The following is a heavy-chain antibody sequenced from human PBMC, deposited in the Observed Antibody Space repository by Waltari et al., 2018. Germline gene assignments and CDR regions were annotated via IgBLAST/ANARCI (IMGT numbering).Heavy chain of an antibody. J-gene: IGHJ5*02. D-gene: IGHD3-22*01. CDR1: GDSITRSSYS. CDR3: ARKYHSSGYYFLGWFDP. V-gene: IGHV4-39*01. CDR2: IFYSGST. Sequence: QVQLQESGPGLVKPSETLSLTCRVSGDSITRSSYSWGWFRQTPGKGLEWIGSIFYSGSTYYNPSLRSRVTISRDTSKNQFSLKVTSVTAADTAVYYCARKYHSSGYYFLGWFDPWGQGTLVTVSS.